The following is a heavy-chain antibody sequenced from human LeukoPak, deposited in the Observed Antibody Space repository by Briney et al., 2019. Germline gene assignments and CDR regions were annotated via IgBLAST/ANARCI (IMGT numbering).Heavy chain of an antibody. CDR1: GGSISSSNW. CDR3: ARYGDCSSTSCYVRVYNWLDP. J-gene: IGHJ5*02. D-gene: IGHD2-2*01. Sequence: PSETLSLTCAVSGGSISSSNWWSWVRPPPGKGLEWIGEIYHSGSTNYNPSLKSRVTISVDKSKNQFSLKLSSVTAADTAVYYCARYGDCSSTSCYVRVYNWLDPWGQGTLVTVSS. V-gene: IGHV4-4*02. CDR2: IYHSGST.